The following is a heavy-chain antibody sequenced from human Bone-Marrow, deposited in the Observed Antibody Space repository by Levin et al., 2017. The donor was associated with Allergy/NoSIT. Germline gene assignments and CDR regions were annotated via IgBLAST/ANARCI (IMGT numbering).Heavy chain of an antibody. CDR3: AKDSRRTSGWYYFDS. D-gene: IGHD6-19*01. V-gene: IGHV3-23*01. J-gene: IGHJ4*02. Sequence: GGSLRLSCAASGFSFSNYAMNWVRQAPGKGLEWVSAVSDSGGDTHYADSVKGRFTISRDNSKNTLYLQMNSLRAEDTAVYYCAKDSRRTSGWYYFDSWGQGTLVTVSS. CDR2: VSDSGGDT. CDR1: GFSFSNYA.